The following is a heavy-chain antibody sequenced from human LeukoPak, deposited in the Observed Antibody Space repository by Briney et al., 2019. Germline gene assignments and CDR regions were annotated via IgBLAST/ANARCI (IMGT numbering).Heavy chain of an antibody. CDR3: ARSDWFDP. CDR2: INHSGST. J-gene: IGHJ5*02. V-gene: IGHV4-34*01. Sequence: SETLSLTCAVYGGSFSGYYWSWIRQPPGKGLEWIGEINHSGSTNYNPSLKSRVTISVDTSKNQFSLKLSSVTAADTAVYYCARSDWFDPWGQGTLVTASS. CDR1: GGSFSGYY.